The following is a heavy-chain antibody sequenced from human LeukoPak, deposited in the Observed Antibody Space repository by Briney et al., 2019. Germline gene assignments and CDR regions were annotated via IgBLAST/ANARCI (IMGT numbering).Heavy chain of an antibody. J-gene: IGHJ4*02. D-gene: IGHD3-10*01. V-gene: IGHV3-21*01. CDR2: ISGDGTYI. CDR1: GFTFSSYA. CDR3: ARGAVVQGNYDY. Sequence: PGGSLRLSCAASGFTFSSYAMSWVRQAPGKGLEWVSSISGDGTYIYYADSVKGRFTISRDNTKNSLYLQMNNLRAEDTAVYYCARGAVVQGNYDYWGQGTLVTVSS.